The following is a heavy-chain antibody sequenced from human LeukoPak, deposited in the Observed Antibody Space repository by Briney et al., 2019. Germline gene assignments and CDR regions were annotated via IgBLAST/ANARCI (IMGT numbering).Heavy chain of an antibody. D-gene: IGHD1-26*01. CDR1: GYTFTSYG. CDR2: VSTYNGNT. V-gene: IGHV1-18*01. J-gene: IGHJ4*02. Sequence: ASVKVSCKASGYTFTSYGISWVRQAPGQGLEWMGWVSTYNGNTKYAQNLQGRVTTTTDTSTSTAHMELRSLRSDDTAMCYCARQSTGSYYSPIDYWGQGTLVTVSS. CDR3: ARQSTGSYYSPIDY.